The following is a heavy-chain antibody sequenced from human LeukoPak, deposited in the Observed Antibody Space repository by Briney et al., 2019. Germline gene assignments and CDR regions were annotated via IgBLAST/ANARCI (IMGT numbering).Heavy chain of an antibody. J-gene: IGHJ4*02. Sequence: GGSLRLSCAASGFTFSSYAMSWVRQAPGKGLEWVSAISGSGGSTYYADSVKGRFTISRDNSKNTLYLQMNSLRAEDTAVYYCAKDRDSGYDEWVPVYYWGQGTLVTVSS. D-gene: IGHD5-12*01. CDR2: ISGSGGST. CDR3: AKDRDSGYDEWVPVYY. CDR1: GFTFSSYA. V-gene: IGHV3-23*01.